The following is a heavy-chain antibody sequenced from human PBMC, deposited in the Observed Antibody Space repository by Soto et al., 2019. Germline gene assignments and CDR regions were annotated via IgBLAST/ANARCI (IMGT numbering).Heavy chain of an antibody. J-gene: IGHJ5*02. Sequence: QVQLVQSGAEVKKPGASVKVSCKASGYTFTSSGFSWVRQAPGQGLEWLGWISVYNGNTNYPQNLQGRVTMTTDTSTSTAYMELRSLRSDDTAVYYCARDRAGAVADPWGQGTLVTVSS. CDR1: GYTFTSSG. D-gene: IGHD6-19*01. CDR3: ARDRAGAVADP. V-gene: IGHV1-18*01. CDR2: ISVYNGNT.